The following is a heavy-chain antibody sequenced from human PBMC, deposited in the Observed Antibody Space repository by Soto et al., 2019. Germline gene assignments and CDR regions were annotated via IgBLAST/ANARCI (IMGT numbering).Heavy chain of an antibody. J-gene: IGHJ4*02. CDR2: INSDGSTT. CDR3: AGMNGYCSGGSCYFFGIDY. V-gene: IGHV3-74*01. D-gene: IGHD2-15*01. CDR1: GFTFSSYW. Sequence: GGSLRLSCAASGFTFSSYWMHWVRQAPGKGLVWVSHINSDGSTTNYADSVKGRFTISRDNAKNTLYLQMNSLRAEDTAVDYCAGMNGYCSGGSCYFFGIDYWGQGTLVTVSS.